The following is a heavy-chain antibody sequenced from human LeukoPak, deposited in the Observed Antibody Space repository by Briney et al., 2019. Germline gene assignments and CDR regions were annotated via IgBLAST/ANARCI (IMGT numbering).Heavy chain of an antibody. CDR3: ARGAWIQGPHDY. J-gene: IGHJ4*02. D-gene: IGHD5-18*01. CDR1: GYTFTGYY. Sequence: ASVKVSCKASGYTFTGYYMHWVRQAPGQGLEWMGWINPNSGGTNYAQKFQGRVTMTRDTSISTAYMELSRLRPDDTAVYYCARGAWIQGPHDYWGQGTLVTVSS. CDR2: INPNSGGT. V-gene: IGHV1-2*02.